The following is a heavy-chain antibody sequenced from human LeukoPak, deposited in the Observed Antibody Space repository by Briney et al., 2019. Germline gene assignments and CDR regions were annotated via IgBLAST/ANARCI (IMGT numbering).Heavy chain of an antibody. V-gene: IGHV4-39*01. CDR2: IYYSGST. CDR3: ARHSIGATTDFDY. CDR1: GGSISSSSYY. J-gene: IGHJ4*02. Sequence: SETLSLTCTVSGGSISSSSYYWGWIRQPPGKGLEWIGSIYYSGSTYYNPSLKSRVTISVDTSKNQFSLKLSSVTAADSAVYYCARHSIGATTDFDYWGQGTLVTVSS. D-gene: IGHD1-26*01.